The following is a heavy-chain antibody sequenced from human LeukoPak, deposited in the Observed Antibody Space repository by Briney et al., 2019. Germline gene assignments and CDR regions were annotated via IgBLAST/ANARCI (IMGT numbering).Heavy chain of an antibody. Sequence: PGGSLRLSCAASGFTFDDYGMSWVRQAPGKGLEWVSGINWNGGSTGYADSVKGRFTISRDNAKNSLYLQMNSLRAEDTALYYCARDTGYDSWSGYYPVDYWGQGTLVTVSS. J-gene: IGHJ4*02. CDR1: GFTFDDYG. V-gene: IGHV3-20*04. CDR3: ARDTGYDSWSGYYPVDY. CDR2: INWNGGST. D-gene: IGHD3-3*01.